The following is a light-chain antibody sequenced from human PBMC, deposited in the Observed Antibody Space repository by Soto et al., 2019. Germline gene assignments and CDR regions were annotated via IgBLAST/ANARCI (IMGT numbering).Light chain of an antibody. CDR2: AAS. V-gene: IGKV1D-12*01. CDR3: QQAHSFPIT. J-gene: IGKJ5*01. CDR1: QGINRW. Sequence: DIQTTQPPSSVSASIGDRVTMTCRASQGINRWLAWYQQSPGKAPKLLIYAASSLQSGVPSRFSGSGPGTDFTLTISSLQPDDFATYYCQQAHSFPITFGQGTRLEI.